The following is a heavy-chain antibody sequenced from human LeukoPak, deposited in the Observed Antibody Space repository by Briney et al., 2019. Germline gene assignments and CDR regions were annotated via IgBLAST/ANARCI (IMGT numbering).Heavy chain of an antibody. CDR2: ISSSTI. Sequence: PGGSLRLSCAASGFTFSSYEMNWVRQAPGKGLEWVSYISSSTIYYADSVKGRFTISRDNAKNSLYLQMSSLRDEDTAVYYCARRDEYYYDSSGPEDAFDIWGQGTMVTVSS. CDR1: GFTFSSYE. D-gene: IGHD3-22*01. V-gene: IGHV3-48*02. CDR3: ARRDEYYYDSSGPEDAFDI. J-gene: IGHJ3*02.